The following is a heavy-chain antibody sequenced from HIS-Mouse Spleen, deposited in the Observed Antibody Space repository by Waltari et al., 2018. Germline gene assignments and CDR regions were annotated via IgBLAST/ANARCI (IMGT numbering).Heavy chain of an antibody. CDR2: IYYSGGT. Sequence: QLQLQESGPGLVKPSETLSLTCTVSGGSISSSSYYWGWIRQPPGKGLEWIGSIYYSGGTDYTPSLKSRVTISVDTSKNQFSLKLSSVTAADTAVYYCASGVVVAATAVHFDYWGQGTLVTVSS. CDR1: GGSISSSSYY. V-gene: IGHV4-39*07. CDR3: ASGVVVAATAVHFDY. J-gene: IGHJ4*02. D-gene: IGHD2-15*01.